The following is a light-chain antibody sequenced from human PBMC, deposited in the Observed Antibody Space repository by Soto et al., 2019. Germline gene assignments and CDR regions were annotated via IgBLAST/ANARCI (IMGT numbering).Light chain of an antibody. CDR2: DVS. Sequence: QSALTQPASVSGSPGQSITISCTGTSSDVGGYNYVSWYQQHPGRAPKLLIYDVSNRPSGDSNRFSGSKSGNTASLTISGLQAEAEDEYYCSSYTSSSTLYVFGTGTKFTVL. CDR3: SSYTSSSTLYV. V-gene: IGLV2-14*01. CDR1: SSDVGGYNY. J-gene: IGLJ1*01.